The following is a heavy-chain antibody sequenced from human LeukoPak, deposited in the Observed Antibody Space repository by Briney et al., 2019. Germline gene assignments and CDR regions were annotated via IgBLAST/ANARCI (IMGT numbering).Heavy chain of an antibody. V-gene: IGHV1-69*13. J-gene: IGHJ6*03. Sequence: SVKVSCKASGGTFSSYAISWERQAPGQGLEWMGGIIPIFGTANYAQKFQGRVTITADESTSTAYMELSSLRSEDTAVYYCARVELLPQTTSYYYYYMDVWGKGTTVTVSS. CDR2: IIPIFGTA. CDR3: ARVELLPQTTSYYYYYMDV. D-gene: IGHD2-15*01. CDR1: GGTFSSYA.